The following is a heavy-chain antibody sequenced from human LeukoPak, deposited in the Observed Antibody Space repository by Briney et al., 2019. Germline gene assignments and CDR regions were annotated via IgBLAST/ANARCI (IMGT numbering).Heavy chain of an antibody. J-gene: IGHJ4*02. CDR3: ARDSRVARSHAFYFDY. Sequence: PGGSLRLSCAASGFTFSSYAMSWVRQAPGKGLEWVSAISGSGGSTYYADSVKGRFTISRDNSKNTLYLQMNSLRAEDTAVYYCARDSRVARSHAFYFDYWGQGTLVTVSS. V-gene: IGHV3-23*01. D-gene: IGHD2-15*01. CDR2: ISGSGGST. CDR1: GFTFSSYA.